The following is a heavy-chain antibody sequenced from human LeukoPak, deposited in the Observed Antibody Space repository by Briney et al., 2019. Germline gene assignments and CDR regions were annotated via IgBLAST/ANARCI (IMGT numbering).Heavy chain of an antibody. Sequence: GSLRLSCAASGFTFSDYYMSWIRQAPGKGLEWVSYVSSGSSTIYYADSVKGRFTISRDNAKNSLYLQINSLRAEDTAVYYCAREGGYSYGRRDYYYYYMDVWGKGTTVTVSS. D-gene: IGHD5-18*01. V-gene: IGHV3-11*01. CDR3: AREGGYSYGRRDYYYYYMDV. CDR1: GFTFSDYY. J-gene: IGHJ6*03. CDR2: VSSGSSTI.